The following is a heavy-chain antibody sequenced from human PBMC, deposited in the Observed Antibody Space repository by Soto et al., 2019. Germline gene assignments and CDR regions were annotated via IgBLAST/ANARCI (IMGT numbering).Heavy chain of an antibody. CDR3: AARGYNYGYVDY. J-gene: IGHJ4*02. CDR2: IVVASGNT. CDR1: GFTFTSSA. V-gene: IGHV1-58*01. Sequence: SVKVSCKASGFTFTSSAVQWVRQARGQRLEWIGWIVVASGNTNYAQKFQERVTITRDMSTNTAHMELSSLRSEDTAVYYCAARGYNYGYVDYWGQGTLVTVS. D-gene: IGHD5-18*01.